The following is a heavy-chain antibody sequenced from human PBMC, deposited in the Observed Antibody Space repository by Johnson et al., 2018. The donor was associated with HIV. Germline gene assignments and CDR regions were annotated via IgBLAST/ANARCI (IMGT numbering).Heavy chain of an antibody. V-gene: IGHV3-30*04. CDR1: GFTFNNYP. Sequence: QVQLVESGGGVVQPGRSLRLSCAVSGFTFNNYPMHWVRQAPGKGLEWVAVISYDGSNKYYGDSVKGRFTISRDNSKNTLYLQMNSLRAEDTAVYYCARGRKTVTTVRPSAFDIWGQGTMVTVSS. CDR3: ARGRKTVTTVRPSAFDI. CDR2: ISYDGSNK. J-gene: IGHJ3*02. D-gene: IGHD4-17*01.